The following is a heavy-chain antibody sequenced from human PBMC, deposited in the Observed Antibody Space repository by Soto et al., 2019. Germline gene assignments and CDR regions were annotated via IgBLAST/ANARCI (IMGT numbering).Heavy chain of an antibody. J-gene: IGHJ6*02. CDR2: IYPGDSDT. CDR3: ARLRLSDYRHGMDV. V-gene: IGHV5-51*01. D-gene: IGHD4-17*01. Sequence: GESLKISCKASGYRFITYWIGWVRQMPGKGLEWMGIIYPGDSDTRYSPSFQGQVTISADKSISTAYLQWSSLKASDTAMYFCARLRLSDYRHGMDVWGQGTTVTVSS. CDR1: GYRFITYW.